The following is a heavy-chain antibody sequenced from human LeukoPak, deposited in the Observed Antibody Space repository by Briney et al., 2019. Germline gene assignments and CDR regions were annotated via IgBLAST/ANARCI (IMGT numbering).Heavy chain of an antibody. CDR2: ISWNSGSI. CDR3: AREARGSIRFLEWLKNSWFDP. Sequence: QPGRSLRLSCAASGFTFDDYAMHWVRQAPGKGLEWVSGISWNSGSIGYADSVKGRFTISRDNAKNSLYLQMNSLRAEDTAVYYCAREARGSIRFLEWLKNSWFDPWGQGTLVTVSS. V-gene: IGHV3-9*01. CDR1: GFTFDDYA. D-gene: IGHD3-3*01. J-gene: IGHJ5*02.